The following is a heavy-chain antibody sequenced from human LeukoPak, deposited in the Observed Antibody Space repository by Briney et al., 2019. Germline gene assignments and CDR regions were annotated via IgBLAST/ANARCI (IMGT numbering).Heavy chain of an antibody. V-gene: IGHV3-23*01. CDR2: ISGSGGST. CDR1: GFTFSSYG. CDR3: AKSYYDFLTGYYVDPFDI. J-gene: IGHJ3*02. Sequence: GGSLRLSCAASGFTFSSYGMSWVRQAPGKGLEWVSAISGSGGSTYYADSVKGRFTISRDNPKNTLYLQMNSLRAEDTAVYYCAKSYYDFLTGYYVDPFDIWGQGTTVTVS. D-gene: IGHD3-9*01.